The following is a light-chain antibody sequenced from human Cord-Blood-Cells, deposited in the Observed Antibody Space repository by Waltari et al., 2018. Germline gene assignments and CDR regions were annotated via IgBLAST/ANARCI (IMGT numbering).Light chain of an antibody. Sequence: QSALTQPASVSGSPGQSITISCTGTSSDVGGYNYVSWYQQHPGKAPKLMIYEVSNLPSGVYSSFSGSKSGNTASLTISGLQAEDEADYYCSSYTSSSTYVFGTGTKVTVL. V-gene: IGLV2-14*01. J-gene: IGLJ1*01. CDR3: SSYTSSSTYV. CDR2: EVS. CDR1: SSDVGGYNY.